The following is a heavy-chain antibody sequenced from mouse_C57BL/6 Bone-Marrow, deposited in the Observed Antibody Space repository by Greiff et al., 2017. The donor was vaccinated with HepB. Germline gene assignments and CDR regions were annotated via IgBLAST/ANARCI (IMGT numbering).Heavy chain of an antibody. CDR1: GFTFSSYA. V-gene: IGHV5-4*03. CDR3: ARVQYYGSRGYFDY. Sequence: EVKLQESGGGLVKPGGSLKLSCAASGFTFSSYAMSWVRQTPEKRLEWVANISDGGSYTYYPDNVKGRCTITRDNAKDNLYLQMSHLKSEDTAMYYGARVQYYGSRGYFDYWGQGTTLTVSS. CDR2: ISDGGSYT. J-gene: IGHJ2*01. D-gene: IGHD1-1*01.